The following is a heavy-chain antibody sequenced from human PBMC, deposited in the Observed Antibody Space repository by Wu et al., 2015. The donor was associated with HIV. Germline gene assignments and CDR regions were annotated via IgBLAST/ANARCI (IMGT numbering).Heavy chain of an antibody. Sequence: QVQLVQSETVVQKPGSSVRVSCKASGGTFSSYTFNWVRQAPGQGLEWMGRIIPISGTTDYAQKFQGRITITADESTRTTYMELSSLRYEDTAVYFCARELLWGEDFWGQGTRVTVSS. CDR2: IIPISGTT. V-gene: IGHV1-69*18. CDR3: ARELLWGEDF. CDR1: GGTFSSYT. J-gene: IGHJ4*02. D-gene: IGHD2-21*01.